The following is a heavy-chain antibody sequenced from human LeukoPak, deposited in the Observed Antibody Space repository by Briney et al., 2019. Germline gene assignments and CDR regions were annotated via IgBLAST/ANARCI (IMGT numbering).Heavy chain of an antibody. CDR1: GYTFIGYY. V-gene: IGHV1-2*02. Sequence: ASVKVSCKASGYTFIGYYMHWVRQAPGQGLEWMGWINPNSGGTNYAQKFQGRVTMTRNTSISTAYMELSSLRSDDTVVYYCARVDYWGQGTLVTVSS. CDR2: INPNSGGT. J-gene: IGHJ4*02. CDR3: ARVDY.